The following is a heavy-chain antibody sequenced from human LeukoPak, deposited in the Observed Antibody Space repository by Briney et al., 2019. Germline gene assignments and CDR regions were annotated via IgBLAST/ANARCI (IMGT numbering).Heavy chain of an antibody. V-gene: IGHV1-69*05. D-gene: IGHD4-23*01. Sequence: PIFGTANYVQKFQGRVTITTDESTSTAYMELSSLRSEDTAVYYCARDEFSKTTVVTPGDYWGQGTLVTVSS. J-gene: IGHJ4*02. CDR3: ARDEFSKTTVVTPGDY. CDR2: PIFGTA.